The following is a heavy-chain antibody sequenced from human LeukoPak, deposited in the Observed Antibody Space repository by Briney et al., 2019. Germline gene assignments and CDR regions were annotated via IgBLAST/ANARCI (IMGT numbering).Heavy chain of an antibody. CDR3: ARSAVSGYYPQYYFDY. CDR1: GFTFSSYS. J-gene: IGHJ4*02. V-gene: IGHV3-21*01. D-gene: IGHD3-22*01. CDR2: ISSSSSYI. Sequence: PGGSLRLSCAASGFTFSSYSMNWVRQAPGKGLEWVSSISSSSSYIYYADSVKGRFTISRDNAKNSLYLQMNSLRAEDTAVYYCARSAVSGYYPQYYFDYWSQGTLVTVSS.